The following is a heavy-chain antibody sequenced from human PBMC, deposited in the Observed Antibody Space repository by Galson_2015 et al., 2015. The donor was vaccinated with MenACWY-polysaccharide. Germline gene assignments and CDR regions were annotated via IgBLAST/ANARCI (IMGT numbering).Heavy chain of an antibody. D-gene: IGHD2/OR15-2a*01. J-gene: IGHJ4*02. CDR3: AREQDNRSLDY. CDR2: INPNNGGT. V-gene: IGHV1-2*02. Sequence: SVKVSCKASGYTFIGYYMHWVRQAPGQGLEWMGWINPNNGGTDFARKFRGRITMTRDTSISTAYMELNRLTSGDTAVYYCAREQDNRSLDYWGQGTLVTVSS. CDR1: GYTFIGYY.